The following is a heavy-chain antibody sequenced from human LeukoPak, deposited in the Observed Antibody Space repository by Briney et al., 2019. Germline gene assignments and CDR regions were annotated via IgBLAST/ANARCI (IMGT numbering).Heavy chain of an antibody. CDR1: GFTFSNYN. V-gene: IGHV3-21*01. CDR2: ITSSSTYI. D-gene: IGHD2-15*01. CDR3: ARDRLPYCSGGSCSLGY. Sequence: GGSLRLSCAASGFTFSNYNMNWVRQAPGKGLEWVSSITSSSTYIYYADSVKGRFTISRDNAKNSLYLQMNSLRAEDTAVYYCARDRLPYCSGGSCSLGYWGQGTLVTVSS. J-gene: IGHJ4*02.